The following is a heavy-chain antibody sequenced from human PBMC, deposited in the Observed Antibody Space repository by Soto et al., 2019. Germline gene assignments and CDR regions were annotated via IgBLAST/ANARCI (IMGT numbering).Heavy chain of an antibody. CDR2: IWYDGSNK. CDR1: GFTFSSYG. Sequence: GGSLRLSCAASGFTFSSYGMHWVRQAPGKGLEWVAVIWYDGSNKYYADSVKGRFTISRDNSKNTLYLQMNSLRAEDTAVYYCARGKQWLAPGYAEYFQHWGQGTLVTVSS. J-gene: IGHJ1*01. CDR3: ARGKQWLAPGYAEYFQH. D-gene: IGHD6-19*01. V-gene: IGHV3-33*01.